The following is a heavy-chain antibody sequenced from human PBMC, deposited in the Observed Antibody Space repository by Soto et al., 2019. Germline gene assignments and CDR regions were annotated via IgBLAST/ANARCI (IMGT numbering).Heavy chain of an antibody. CDR2: ISYNGGST. J-gene: IGHJ4*02. CDR1: GFNINTLG. V-gene: IGHV3-64D*08. CDR3: LATIPASPGY. Sequence: GRSLRLSCSASGFNINTLGMHWVRQAPGKGLEYVSGISYNGGSTYYVDSVKGRFTISRDNSKNTLYLQTSSLRPEDTAVYYCLATIPASPGYWGQGTRVTVSS.